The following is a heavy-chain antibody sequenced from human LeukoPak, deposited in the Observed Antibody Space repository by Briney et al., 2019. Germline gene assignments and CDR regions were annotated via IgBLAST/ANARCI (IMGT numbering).Heavy chain of an antibody. Sequence: PSETLSLTCTVSGGSISSSSSYWAWIRQPPGKGLEWIVSIYYSGSTSYNPSLKSRVTISVDTSKNQFSLRLSSVTAADTAVYYCARNRSASMAAAGTAFDIWGQGTMVTVSS. CDR2: IYYSGST. CDR1: GGSISSSSSY. CDR3: ARNRSASMAAAGTAFDI. D-gene: IGHD6-13*01. V-gene: IGHV4-39*01. J-gene: IGHJ3*02.